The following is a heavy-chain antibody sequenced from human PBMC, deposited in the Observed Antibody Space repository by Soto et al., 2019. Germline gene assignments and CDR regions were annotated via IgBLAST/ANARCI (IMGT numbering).Heavy chain of an antibody. Sequence: VQVVASGGGLVQPGRSLRLSCAVSXXRXEXXVMHWVRQGPGKGLECVSTVSPTGDTVAYADSVEGRFTVSRDNAKNSLYLQMNSLXXDXXXXXXXLKDAPNGSIDDWGQGTLVTVSS. CDR1: XXRXEXXV. D-gene: IGHD3-10*01. CDR2: VSPTGDTV. V-gene: IGHV3-9*01. J-gene: IGHJ4*02. CDR3: LKDAPNGSIDD.